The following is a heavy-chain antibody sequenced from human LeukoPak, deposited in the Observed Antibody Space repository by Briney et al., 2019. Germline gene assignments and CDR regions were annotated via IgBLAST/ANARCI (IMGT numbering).Heavy chain of an antibody. J-gene: IGHJ1*01. CDR1: GYSFTGNY. D-gene: IGHD3-22*01. V-gene: IGHV1-2*02. CDR2: INPNSGDT. CDR3: ARGYYDSSDFEYLQH. Sequence: ASVKVSCKASGYSFTGNYMRWVRQAPGQGLEWMGWINPNSGDTNFAQKFQGRVTMTRDTSISTVYMELSGLRSDDTAVFYCARGYYDSSDFEYLQHWGQGTLVTVSS.